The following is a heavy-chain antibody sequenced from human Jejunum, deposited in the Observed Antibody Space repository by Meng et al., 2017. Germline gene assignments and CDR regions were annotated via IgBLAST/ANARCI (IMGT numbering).Heavy chain of an antibody. CDR3: ARGVDAGVDY. Sequence: QVQLVHSGAEVKMPWASGKVSCKTSGYTVNSLHVNWVRQATGQGLEWMGWMNPKSGDTGLAQKFQGRLTLTRDTSMNTAYMELSSLTSEDTAVYYCARGVDAGVDYWGQGTLVTVSS. J-gene: IGHJ4*02. CDR1: GYTVNSLH. CDR2: MNPKSGDT. D-gene: IGHD7-27*01. V-gene: IGHV1-8*01.